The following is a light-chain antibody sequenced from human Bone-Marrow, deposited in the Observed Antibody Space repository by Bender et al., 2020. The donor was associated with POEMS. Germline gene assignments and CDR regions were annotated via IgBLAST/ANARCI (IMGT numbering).Light chain of an antibody. J-gene: IGLJ2*01. CDR3: QSYDSSLSEVV. CDR2: SNY. CDR1: DSNFGGNN. V-gene: IGLV1-44*01. Sequence: QSVLTQPPSASGTPGQSVIISCSGTDSNFGGNNVNWYQHLPGSAPRLVVYSNYQRPSGVPARFSGSKSGTSASLVITGLQPEDEADYYCQSYDSSLSEVVFGGGTRLTVL.